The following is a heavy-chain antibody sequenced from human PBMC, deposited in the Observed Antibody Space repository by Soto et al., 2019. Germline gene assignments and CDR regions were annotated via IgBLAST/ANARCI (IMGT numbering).Heavy chain of an antibody. Sequence: EVQLLESGGGLVQPGGSLRLSCAASGFILGTYGMSWVRQAPGKGLEWVSAVSGSGDNTYYADSVKGRFTISRDNYRNTIYLQMNSLRAEDTAVYYCAKNGPRFHYSSSSTDLDYWGLGTLVTVSS. D-gene: IGHD6-6*01. CDR1: GFILGTYG. J-gene: IGHJ4*02. V-gene: IGHV3-23*01. CDR2: VSGSGDNT. CDR3: AKNGPRFHYSSSSTDLDY.